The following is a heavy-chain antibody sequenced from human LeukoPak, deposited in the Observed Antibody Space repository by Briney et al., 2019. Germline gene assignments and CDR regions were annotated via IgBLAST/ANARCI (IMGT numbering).Heavy chain of an antibody. V-gene: IGHV4-59*01. J-gene: IGHJ4*02. CDR3: ARTIFGSIDY. CDR2: IYYSGST. Sequence: PAETLSLTCNVSGQSIRSGYYWSWIWQPPGKGLEWIGYIYYSGSTNYNPSLKSRVTISVDTSKNQFSLKLSSVTAADTAVYYCARTIFGSIDYWGQGTLVTVSS. D-gene: IGHD3-3*01. CDR1: GQSIRSGYY.